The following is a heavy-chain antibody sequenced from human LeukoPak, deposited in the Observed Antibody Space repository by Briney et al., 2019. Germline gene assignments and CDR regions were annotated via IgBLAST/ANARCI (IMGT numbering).Heavy chain of an antibody. CDR2: IYYSGST. V-gene: IGHV4-59*01. D-gene: IGHD3-22*01. J-gene: IGHJ3*02. CDR1: GGSISSYY. CDR3: ARDLRDYYDSSGSNAFDI. Sequence: SETLSLTCTVSGGSISSYYWSWIRQPPGKGLEWIGYIYYSGSTNYNPSLKSRVTISVDTSKNQFSLKLSSVTAADTAVYYCARDLRDYYDSSGSNAFDIRGQGTMVTVSS.